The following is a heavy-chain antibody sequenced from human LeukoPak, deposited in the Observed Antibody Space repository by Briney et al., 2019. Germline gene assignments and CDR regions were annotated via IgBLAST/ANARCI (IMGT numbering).Heavy chain of an antibody. D-gene: IGHD5-18*01. CDR2: INHSGST. Sequence: SETPSLTCAVYGGSFSGYYWSWIRQPPGKGLEWIGEINHSGSTNYNPSLKSRVTISVDTSKNQFSLNLRSVTAAGTAVYYCARGRYSFAYWGQGTLVTVSS. CDR3: ARGRYSFAY. CDR1: GGSFSGYY. J-gene: IGHJ4*02. V-gene: IGHV4-34*01.